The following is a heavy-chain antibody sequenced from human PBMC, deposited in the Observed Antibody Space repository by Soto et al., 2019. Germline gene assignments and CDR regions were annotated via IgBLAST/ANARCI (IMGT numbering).Heavy chain of an antibody. Sequence: SETLSLTCTVSGGSISSYYWSWIRQSPGKGLEWIVYIYYTGSTSYNPSLKSRVTISVDTSNNQFALKLYAVTAADTAVYYCARSYDSWSGYYPRFDPWGQGTLVTVSS. D-gene: IGHD3-3*01. CDR2: IYYTGST. CDR1: GGSISSYY. CDR3: ARSYDSWSGYYPRFDP. J-gene: IGHJ5*02. V-gene: IGHV4-59*01.